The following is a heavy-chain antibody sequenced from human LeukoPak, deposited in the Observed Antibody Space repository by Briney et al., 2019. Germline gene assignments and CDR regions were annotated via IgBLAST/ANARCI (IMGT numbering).Heavy chain of an antibody. V-gene: IGHV3-7*01. D-gene: IGHD6-13*01. Sequence: GGSPRLSCAASGFTFSSYWMSWVRQAPGKGLEWVANIKQDGSEKYYVDSVKGRFTISRDNAKNSLYLQMNSLRAEDTAVYYCARDIVSAAADYFDYWGQGTLVTVSS. CDR1: GFTFSSYW. CDR3: ARDIVSAAADYFDY. J-gene: IGHJ4*02. CDR2: IKQDGSEK.